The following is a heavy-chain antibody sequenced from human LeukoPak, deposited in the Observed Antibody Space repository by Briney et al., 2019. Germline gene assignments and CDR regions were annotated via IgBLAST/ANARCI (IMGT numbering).Heavy chain of an antibody. CDR2: ISSSGSTI. CDR3: ARARGYSYGSDAFDI. J-gene: IGHJ3*02. CDR1: GFTFSSYE. Sequence: QPGGSLRLSCAASGFTFSSYEMNWVRQAPGKGLEWVSYISSSGSTIYYADSVKGRFTISRDNAKNSLYLQMNSLRAEDTAVYYCARARGYSYGSDAFDIWGQGTMVIVSS. V-gene: IGHV3-48*03. D-gene: IGHD5-18*01.